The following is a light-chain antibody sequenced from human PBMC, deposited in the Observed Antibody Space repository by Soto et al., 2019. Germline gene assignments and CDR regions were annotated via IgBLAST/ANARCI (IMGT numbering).Light chain of an antibody. Sequence: DIQMTQSPSSLCASVGDRVTITCRASQDISNYLNWYQQKPGKAPKLLIYDASNLETGVPSRFSGRGSGTDFTFTISSLQPQDIATYYCQQYDNLPRTFGKRTKVDI. J-gene: IGKJ1*01. CDR1: QDISNY. CDR2: DAS. V-gene: IGKV1-33*01. CDR3: QQYDNLPRT.